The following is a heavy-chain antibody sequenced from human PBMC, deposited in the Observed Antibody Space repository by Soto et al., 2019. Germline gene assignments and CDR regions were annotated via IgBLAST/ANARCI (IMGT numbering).Heavy chain of an antibody. CDR1: GFTFDDYA. V-gene: IGHV3-9*01. Sequence: EVQLVESGGGLVQPGRSLRLSCAASGFTFDDYAMHWVRQAPGKGLEWVSGISWNSGSIGYADSVKGRFTISRDNAKNFLYLKMNSRRAEDRSLYYCAKGRPPQRSSGWGYYYCGMDVWGQGTTVTVSS. CDR2: ISWNSGSI. CDR3: AKGRPPQRSSGWGYYYCGMDV. D-gene: IGHD6-19*01. J-gene: IGHJ6*02.